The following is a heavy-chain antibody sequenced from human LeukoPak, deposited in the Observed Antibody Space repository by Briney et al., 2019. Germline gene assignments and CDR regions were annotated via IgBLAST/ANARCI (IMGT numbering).Heavy chain of an antibody. CDR1: GFTFSSYW. CDR3: ARWMATTDYYYYGMDV. V-gene: IGHV3-7*03. Sequence: GGSLRLSCAASGFTFSSYWMSWVRQAPGKGLEWVANIKQDGSEKYYVDSVKGRFTISRDNAKNSLYLQMNSLRAEDTALYYCARWMATTDYYYYGMDVWGQGTTVTVSS. J-gene: IGHJ6*02. D-gene: IGHD5-24*01. CDR2: IKQDGSEK.